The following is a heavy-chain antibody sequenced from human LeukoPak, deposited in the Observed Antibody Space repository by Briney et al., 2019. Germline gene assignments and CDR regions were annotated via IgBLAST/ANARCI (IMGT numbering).Heavy chain of an antibody. Sequence: GGSLRLSCAASGFTFSSYEMNWVRQAPGKGLEWVSYISSSGSSIYYADSVKGRFTISRDNAKNSLYLQMNSLRAEDTALYYCAKDGGYSGYENLIPTTWGQGTLVTVSS. D-gene: IGHD5-12*01. J-gene: IGHJ5*02. V-gene: IGHV3-48*03. CDR1: GFTFSSYE. CDR3: AKDGGYSGYENLIPTT. CDR2: ISSSGSSI.